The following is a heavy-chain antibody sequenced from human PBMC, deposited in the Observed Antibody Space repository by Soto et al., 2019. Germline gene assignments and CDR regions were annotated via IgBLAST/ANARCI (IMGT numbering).Heavy chain of an antibody. D-gene: IGHD4-17*01. J-gene: IGHJ4*02. CDR1: GFTFSNYE. Sequence: GGSLRLSCAASGFTFSNYEMNWVRQAPGKGLEWVSYISSSGSTIYYADSVKGRFTISRDNAKSSLFLQVSSLRADDTAIYYCARESLGLDYPLEYWGQGTLLNVSS. V-gene: IGHV3-48*03. CDR2: ISSSGSTI. CDR3: ARESLGLDYPLEY.